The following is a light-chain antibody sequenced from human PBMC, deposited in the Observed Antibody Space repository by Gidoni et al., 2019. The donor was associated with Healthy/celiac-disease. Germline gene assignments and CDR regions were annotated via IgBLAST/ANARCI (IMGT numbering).Light chain of an antibody. Sequence: DIVMTQSPDSLAVSLGERATINCKSSQSVLYSSNNKNYLAWYQHKPGQPPNLLLYWASTRESGVPDRFGGSGSGTDFTLTISSLQAEDVAVYYCQQYYSTPITFGQXTRLEIK. CDR1: QSVLYSSNNKNY. CDR3: QQYYSTPIT. J-gene: IGKJ5*01. CDR2: WAS. V-gene: IGKV4-1*01.